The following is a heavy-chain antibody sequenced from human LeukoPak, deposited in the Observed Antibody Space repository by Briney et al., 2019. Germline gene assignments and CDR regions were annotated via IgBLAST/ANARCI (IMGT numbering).Heavy chain of an antibody. CDR3: AKERSSIPAAANY. CDR2: IGGSGDTT. Sequence: GGSLRLSCEGSAFIFSGHWMNWVRQAPGKGLEWVSTIGGSGDTTFYADSVRGRFTISRDNSNNTLYLQMSSLRAEDTAVYYCAKERSSIPAAANYWGQGTLVTVSS. CDR1: AFIFSGHW. V-gene: IGHV3-23*01. J-gene: IGHJ4*02. D-gene: IGHD6-13*01.